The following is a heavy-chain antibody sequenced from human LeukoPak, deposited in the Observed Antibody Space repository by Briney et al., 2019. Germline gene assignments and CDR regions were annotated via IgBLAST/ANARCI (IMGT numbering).Heavy chain of an antibody. D-gene: IGHD2-2*01. CDR1: GFTFNNYA. CDR3: ARLPAYCSSTSCYYDY. Sequence: GGSLRLSCAASGFTFNNYAMSWVRQAPGKGLKWVSGISGSSGSTYYADSVKGRFTISRDNSKNTLYLQMNSLRAEDTAVYYCARLPAYCSSTSCYYDYWGQGTLVTVSS. CDR2: ISGSSGST. V-gene: IGHV3-23*01. J-gene: IGHJ4*02.